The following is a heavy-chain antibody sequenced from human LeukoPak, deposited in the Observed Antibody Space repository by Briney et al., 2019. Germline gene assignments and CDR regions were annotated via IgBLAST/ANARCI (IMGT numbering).Heavy chain of an antibody. CDR1: GFTFSSYA. CDR3: AKNLPGRPFDH. Sequence: PAGGPLRLSCAASGFTFSSYAMSWVRQAPGKGLEWVSSFGTGSDDTYYADSVKGRFIISRDNSKNTLYLQINSLRGEDTAIYYCAKNLPGRPFDHWGQGALVTVSS. D-gene: IGHD1-14*01. V-gene: IGHV3-23*01. J-gene: IGHJ4*02. CDR2: FGTGSDDT.